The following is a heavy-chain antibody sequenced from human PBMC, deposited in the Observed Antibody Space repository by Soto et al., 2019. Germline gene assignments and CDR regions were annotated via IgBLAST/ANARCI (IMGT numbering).Heavy chain of an antibody. V-gene: IGHV3-30-3*01. J-gene: IGHJ1*01. D-gene: IGHD3-22*01. CDR2: IPSRAGDNK. CDR3: AREDERSGHAGTFHP. CDR1: GFTFSNYV. Sequence: QVQLVESGGGVVQPGRSLRLSCAASGFTFSNYVIHWVRQAPGKGLAWVALIPSRAGDNKQYADSVKGRFTISRDNSKNTLTLQMDSLRAEDTAVYYCAREDERSGHAGTFHPWGQGTQVTVSS.